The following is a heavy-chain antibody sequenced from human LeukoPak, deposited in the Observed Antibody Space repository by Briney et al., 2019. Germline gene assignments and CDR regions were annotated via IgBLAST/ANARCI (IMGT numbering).Heavy chain of an antibody. CDR3: AREPTYRSYYYYGMDV. Sequence: ASVKVSCKASGYTFTSYYMHWVRQAPGQGLEWMGIINPSGGSTSYAQKFQGRVTMTGDTSTSTVYMELSSLRSEDTAVYYCAREPTYRSYYYYGMDVWGQGTTVTVSS. J-gene: IGHJ6*02. V-gene: IGHV1-46*01. CDR2: INPSGGST. CDR1: GYTFTSYY. D-gene: IGHD1-26*01.